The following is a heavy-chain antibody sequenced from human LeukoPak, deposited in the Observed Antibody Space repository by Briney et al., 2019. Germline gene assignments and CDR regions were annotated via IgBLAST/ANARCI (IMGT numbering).Heavy chain of an antibody. Sequence: SETLSLTCTVSGGSISSYYWSWIRQPPGKGLEWIGYIYYSGSTDYNPSLKSRVTISVDTSKNQFSLKLSSVTAADTAVYYCARDARDGYNRLKKGAFDIWGQGTMVTVSS. V-gene: IGHV4-59*01. J-gene: IGHJ3*02. CDR2: IYYSGST. CDR1: GGSISSYY. CDR3: ARDARDGYNRLKKGAFDI. D-gene: IGHD5-24*01.